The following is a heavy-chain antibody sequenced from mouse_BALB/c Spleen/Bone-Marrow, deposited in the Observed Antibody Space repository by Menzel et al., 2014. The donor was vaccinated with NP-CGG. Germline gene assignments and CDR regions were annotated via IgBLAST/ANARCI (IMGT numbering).Heavy chain of an antibody. D-gene: IGHD1-2*01. J-gene: IGHJ2*01. CDR2: INPDSSTI. Sequence: EVKLQESGGGLVQPGGSLKLSCAASGFDFSRYWMSWVRQAPGKGLEWIGEINPDSSTINYTPSLKDKFIISRDNAKNTLYLQMRKVRSEDTALYYCARQGYYGYSDYWGQGTTLTLSS. CDR3: ARQGYYGYSDY. V-gene: IGHV4-1*02. CDR1: GFDFSRYW.